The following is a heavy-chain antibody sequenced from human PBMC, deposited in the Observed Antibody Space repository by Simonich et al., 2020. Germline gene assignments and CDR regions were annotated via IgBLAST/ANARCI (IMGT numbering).Heavy chain of an antibody. V-gene: IGHV4-38-2*01. CDR3: ARVGYSNYYYYGMDV. CDR1: GYSISSGYY. D-gene: IGHD6-13*01. J-gene: IGHJ6*02. Sequence: QVQLQESGPGLVKPSETLSLTCAVSGYSISSGYYWGWIRQPPGKGLEWIGSIYHKGCTYYTPSLKSRGTKSVDTSKNQFSLKLSSVTAADTAVYYCARVGYSNYYYYGMDVWGQGTTVTVSS. CDR2: IYHKGCT.